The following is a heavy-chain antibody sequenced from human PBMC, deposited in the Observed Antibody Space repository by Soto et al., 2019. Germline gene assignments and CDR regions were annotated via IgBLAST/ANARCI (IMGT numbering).Heavy chain of an antibody. J-gene: IGHJ4*02. V-gene: IGHV4-59*01. Sequence: QVQLQESGPGLVKPSETLSLTCTVSGDCISSYYWTWIRQPPGKGLEWIGYISDSGSTNYNPSLKSRVTMSLDTSKNQFSLKLSSVTAADTAVYYCARDEGIIEVWGLGTLVTVSS. CDR3: ARDEGIIEV. CDR1: GDCISSYY. CDR2: ISDSGST. D-gene: IGHD6-13*01.